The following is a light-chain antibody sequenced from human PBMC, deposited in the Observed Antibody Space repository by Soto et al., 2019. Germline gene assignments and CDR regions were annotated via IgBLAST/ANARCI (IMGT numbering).Light chain of an antibody. CDR1: SSDVGGYNY. V-gene: IGLV2-8*01. CDR2: EVY. CDR3: SSYVGPISYV. Sequence: QSALTQPPSASGSPGQSVTISCTGTSSDVGGYNYVSWYQQHPGKAPKLIIYEVYKRPSGVPDRFSGSKSGNTAALTVSGFRVEDEADYYCSSYVGPISYVFGTGTKLTVL. J-gene: IGLJ1*01.